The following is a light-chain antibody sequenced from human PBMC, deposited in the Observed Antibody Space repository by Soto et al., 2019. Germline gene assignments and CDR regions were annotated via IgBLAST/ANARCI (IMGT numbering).Light chain of an antibody. J-gene: IGKJ1*01. CDR2: GAS. V-gene: IGKV3-15*01. CDR3: QQYNNWWT. Sequence: EIVMTQSPATLSVSPGERATLSCRASQSVSNNLAWYQKKSGQAPRLLTYGASTRATGIPARFSGSGSGPEFTLTISNLQSEDFAFYYCQQYNNWWTFGQGTRV. CDR1: QSVSNN.